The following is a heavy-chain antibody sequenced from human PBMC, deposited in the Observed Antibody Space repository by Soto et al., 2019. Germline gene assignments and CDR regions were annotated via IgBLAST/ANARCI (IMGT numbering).Heavy chain of an antibody. D-gene: IGHD1-26*01. J-gene: IGHJ5*02. CDR2: ISYDGDNK. Sequence: SLRLSCAASGFLFNSYAMHWVRQAPGKGLEWVAIISYDGDNKYYADSVKGRFTISRDNSQNTLFLQMNSLSSEDTAVYYCARGYSGSYVWVYNWFDPWGQGTLVTVSS. CDR3: ARGYSGSYVWVYNWFDP. CDR1: GFLFNSYA. V-gene: IGHV3-30-3*01.